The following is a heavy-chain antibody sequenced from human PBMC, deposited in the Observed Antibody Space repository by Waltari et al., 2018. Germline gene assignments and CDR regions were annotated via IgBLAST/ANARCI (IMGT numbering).Heavy chain of an antibody. CDR1: GFTFSSYS. Sequence: EVQLVESGGGLVKPGGSLRLSCAASGFTFSSYSMNWVRQAPGKGLEWVSSSSSSSRYIYYADSVKGRFTISRDNAKNSLYLQMNSLRAEDTAVYYCARAPSGGSYYYYMDVWGKGTTVTVSS. CDR3: ARAPSGGSYYYYMDV. J-gene: IGHJ6*03. V-gene: IGHV3-21*01. CDR2: SSSSSRYI. D-gene: IGHD6-25*01.